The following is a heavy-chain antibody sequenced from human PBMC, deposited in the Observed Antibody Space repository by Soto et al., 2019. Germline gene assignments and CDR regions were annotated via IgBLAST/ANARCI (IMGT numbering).Heavy chain of an antibody. V-gene: IGHV3-30*18. CDR1: GFTFSSYG. D-gene: IGHD4-17*01. CDR3: AKDQRSYGDYHTPDQVGDY. J-gene: IGHJ4*02. Sequence: GGSLRLSCAASGFTFSSYGMHWVRQAPGKGLEWVAVISYDGSNKYYADSVKGRFTISRDNSKNTLYLQMNSLRAEDTAVYYCAKDQRSYGDYHTPDQVGDYWGQGTLVTVSS. CDR2: ISYDGSNK.